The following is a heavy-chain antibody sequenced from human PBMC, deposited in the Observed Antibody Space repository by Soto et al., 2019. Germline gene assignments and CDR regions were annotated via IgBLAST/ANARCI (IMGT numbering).Heavy chain of an antibody. V-gene: IGHV4-34*01. Sequence: AETLARAFAVFGGSFSGYYWSWIRQPPGKVLELIGQINHSGSTNYNPSLKSRVTISVDTSKNQFSLKLSYVTAAEKAVYYCARSGSGIGSEYWGHGTLVPVSS. D-gene: IGHD3-10*01. CDR2: INHSGST. CDR1: GGSFSGYY. CDR3: ARSGSGIGSEY. J-gene: IGHJ4*01.